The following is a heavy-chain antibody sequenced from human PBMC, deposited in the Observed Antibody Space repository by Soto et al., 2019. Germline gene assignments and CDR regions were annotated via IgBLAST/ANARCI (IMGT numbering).Heavy chain of an antibody. V-gene: IGHV3-66*01. CDR2: ISNRGDT. CDR1: GFIVSDTY. CDR3: AREPRYCRGGSCSITGDAFDI. Sequence: EVQLVESGGGLVQPGGSLRLSCTASGFIVSDTYMNWVRQAPGKGLEWVSVISNRGDTHYADSVRGRFSLTRNIADNSVKLQMNNLRGEDTAVYYCAREPRYCRGGSCSITGDAFDIWGQGTMVTVSS. J-gene: IGHJ3*02. D-gene: IGHD2-15*01.